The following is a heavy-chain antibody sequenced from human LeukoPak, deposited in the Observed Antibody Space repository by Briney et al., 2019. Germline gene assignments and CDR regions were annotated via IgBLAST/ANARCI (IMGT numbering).Heavy chain of an antibody. Sequence: ASVKVSCKASGYTFTDYYMHWVRQAPGQGLEWMGWISAYNGKTNYAQKVQGRVTMTTDTSTNTAYMELRSLRSDDTAVYYCARWDRSTAATFDFWGQGTPVTVSS. D-gene: IGHD2-15*01. V-gene: IGHV1-18*04. CDR3: ARWDRSTAATFDF. CDR2: ISAYNGKT. J-gene: IGHJ4*02. CDR1: GYTFTDYY.